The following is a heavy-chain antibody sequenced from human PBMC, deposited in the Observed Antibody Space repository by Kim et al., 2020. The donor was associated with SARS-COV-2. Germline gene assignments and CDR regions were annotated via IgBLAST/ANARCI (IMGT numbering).Heavy chain of an antibody. Sequence: GGSLRLSCAASGFTFDDYAMHWVRQAPGKGLEWVSLISGDGGSTYYADSVKGRFTISRDNSKNSLYLQMNSLRTEDTALYYCAKDIRPDYRQEWELPYLWDYWGQGTLVTVSS. CDR1: GFTFDDYA. J-gene: IGHJ4*02. CDR3: AKDIRPDYRQEWELPYLWDY. D-gene: IGHD1-26*01. V-gene: IGHV3-43*02. CDR2: ISGDGGST.